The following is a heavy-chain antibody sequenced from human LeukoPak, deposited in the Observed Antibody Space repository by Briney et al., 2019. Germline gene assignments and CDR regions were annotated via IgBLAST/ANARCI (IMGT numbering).Heavy chain of an antibody. Sequence: PSETLSLTCAVSGYSISSGYYWGWIRQPPGKGLEWIGSIYHSGSTYYNPSLKSRVTISVDTSKNQFSLKLSSVTAADTAVYYCARRDLYSSSNDYWGQGTPVTVSS. V-gene: IGHV4-38-2*01. CDR2: IYHSGST. CDR1: GYSISSGYY. J-gene: IGHJ4*02. CDR3: ARRDLYSSSNDY. D-gene: IGHD6-6*01.